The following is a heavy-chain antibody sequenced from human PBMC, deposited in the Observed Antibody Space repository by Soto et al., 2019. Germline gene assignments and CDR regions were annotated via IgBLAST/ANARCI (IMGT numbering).Heavy chain of an antibody. V-gene: IGHV3-49*05. CDR1: GFTFGDYA. J-gene: IGHJ6*02. Sequence: NPGGSLRLSCTASGFTFGDYAMSWFRQAPWKGLEGVGFIRSKAYGGTTEYAASVKGRFTISRDDSKSIAYMQMNSLKTEATAVYYCTRAVHHYYGMDVWGQGTTVTVSS. CDR3: TRAVHHYYGMDV. CDR2: IRSKAYGGTT.